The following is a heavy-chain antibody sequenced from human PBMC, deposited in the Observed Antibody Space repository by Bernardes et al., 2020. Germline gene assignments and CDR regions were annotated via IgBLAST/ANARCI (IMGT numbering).Heavy chain of an antibody. CDR3: ARDSSAGGPEGIFDY. J-gene: IGHJ4*02. CDR1: GFTFSDYY. D-gene: IGHD2-8*02. V-gene: IGHV3-11*01. Sequence: GGSLRLSCAASGFTFSDYYMSWIRQAPGKGLEWVSYISSSGGIRYYADSVKGRFTISRDNAKDSLFLQVNSLRAEDTAVYYCARDSSAGGPEGIFDYWGQGTLVTVSS. CDR2: ISSSGGIR.